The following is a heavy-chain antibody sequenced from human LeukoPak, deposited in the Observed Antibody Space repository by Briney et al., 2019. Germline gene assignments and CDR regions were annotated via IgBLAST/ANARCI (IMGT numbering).Heavy chain of an antibody. CDR2: INYSGST. Sequence: PSETLSLTCAVYGGSFSRYYWSWIRQPPGKGLEWIGYINYSGSTKYNPSLKSRVTISVDTSKNQFSLKLSSVTAADTAVYFCARDPHYGDILNDPFDIWGQGTMVTVSS. CDR3: ARDPHYGDILNDPFDI. D-gene: IGHD4-17*01. J-gene: IGHJ3*02. V-gene: IGHV4-59*01. CDR1: GGSFSRYY.